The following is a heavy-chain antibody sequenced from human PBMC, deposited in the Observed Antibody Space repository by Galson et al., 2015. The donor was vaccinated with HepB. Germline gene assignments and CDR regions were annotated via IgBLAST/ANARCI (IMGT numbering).Heavy chain of an antibody. CDR2: IKQDGSEK. D-gene: IGHD3-22*01. Sequence: SLRLSCAASGFTFSSYWMSWVRQAPGKGLEWVANIKQDGSEKYYVDSVKGRFTISRDNAKNSLYLQMNSLRAEDTAVYYCARSRGRYYYDSSGRGAFDIWGQGTMVTVSS. CDR1: GFTFSSYW. CDR3: ARSRGRYYYDSSGRGAFDI. J-gene: IGHJ3*02. V-gene: IGHV3-7*03.